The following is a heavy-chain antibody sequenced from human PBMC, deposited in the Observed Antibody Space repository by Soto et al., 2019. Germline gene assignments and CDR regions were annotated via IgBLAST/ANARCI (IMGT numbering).Heavy chain of an antibody. J-gene: IGHJ4*02. CDR2: IIPIFGTT. CDR3: ASRAKGFDS. Sequence: QVQLVQSGAEVKKPGSSVKVSCKASGDTFSSYAINWVRQAPGQGLEWMGGIIPIFGTTNYAQRFQGRVTITADKPTSTAYMELSSLSSEDTAVYYCASRAKGFDSWGQGTLVTVSS. CDR1: GDTFSSYA. V-gene: IGHV1-69*06.